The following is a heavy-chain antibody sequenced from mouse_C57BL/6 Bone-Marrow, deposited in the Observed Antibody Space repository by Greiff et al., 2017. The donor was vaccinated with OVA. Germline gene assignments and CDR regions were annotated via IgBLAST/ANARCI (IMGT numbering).Heavy chain of an antibody. CDR3: AKTYSNYVDYFDY. J-gene: IGHJ2*01. D-gene: IGHD2-5*01. CDR1: GYTFTSYW. Sequence: QVHVKQSGAELVKPGASVKVSCKASGYTFTSYWMHWVKQRPGQGLEWIGRIHPSDSDTNYNQKFKGKATLTVDKSSSTAYMQLSSLTSEDSAVYYCAKTYSNYVDYFDYWGQGTTLTVSS. CDR2: IHPSDSDT. V-gene: IGHV1-74*01.